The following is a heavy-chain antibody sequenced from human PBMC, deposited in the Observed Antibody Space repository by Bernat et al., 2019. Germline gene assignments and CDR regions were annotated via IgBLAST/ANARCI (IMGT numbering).Heavy chain of an antibody. D-gene: IGHD4-17*01. J-gene: IGHJ5*02. CDR2: VSSDGSDK. V-gene: IGHV3-30*03. CDR1: GFTFSSYG. Sequence: QVRLVESGGGVVQPGRSLRLSCAASGFTFSSYGIHWVRQAPGKGLEWVAVVSSDGSDKHYADSVKSRFTISRDNSKNTLYLQMNNLRAEDTAVYYCAMLTTAKPWGQGTLVTVSS. CDR3: AMLTTAKP.